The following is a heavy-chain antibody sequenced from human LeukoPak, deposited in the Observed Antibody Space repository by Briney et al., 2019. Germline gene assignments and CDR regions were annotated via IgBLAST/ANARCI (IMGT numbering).Heavy chain of an antibody. CDR3: AKNVLGSGSYSWYFDL. V-gene: IGHV3-23*01. Sequence: GGSLRLSCAASGLTFSSYGLSWVRQAPAKGLEWVSSSTGSGGTTHADSVRGRFTISRDNSKSTLYLQMNSLRVEDTAVYYCAKNVLGSGSYSWYFDLWGRGTLVTVSS. J-gene: IGHJ2*01. CDR1: GLTFSSYG. CDR2: STGSGGTT. D-gene: IGHD1-26*01.